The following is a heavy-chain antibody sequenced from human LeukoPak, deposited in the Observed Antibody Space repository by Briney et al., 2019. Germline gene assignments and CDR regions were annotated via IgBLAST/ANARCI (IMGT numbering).Heavy chain of an antibody. CDR3: AREQGSYDY. CDR2: INRDGSEK. Sequence: GGSLTLSCAASGFTFSSYCMSWVRQPPGKGLEWVANINRDGSEKYYVDSVKGRFTISRDNAKNSLYLQMNRRRAEDTAVYYCAREQGSYDYWGQGTLVTVSS. D-gene: IGHD1-26*01. J-gene: IGHJ4*02. V-gene: IGHV3-7*05. CDR1: GFTFSSYC.